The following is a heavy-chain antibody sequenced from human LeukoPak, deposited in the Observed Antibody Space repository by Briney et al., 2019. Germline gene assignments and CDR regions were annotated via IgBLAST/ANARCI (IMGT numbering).Heavy chain of an antibody. CDR1: GYTFTSYY. D-gene: IGHD1-14*01. J-gene: IGHJ6*02. CDR3: ARETGMTPPNYYYYGMDV. V-gene: IGHV1-46*01. Sequence: ASVKVSRKASGYTFTSYYVHWVRQAPGQGLEWMGIINPSGGSTTYAQKFQGRVTMTRDTSTSTVYMELSSLRSEDTAVYYCARETGMTPPNYYYYGMDVWGQGTTVTVSS. CDR2: INPSGGST.